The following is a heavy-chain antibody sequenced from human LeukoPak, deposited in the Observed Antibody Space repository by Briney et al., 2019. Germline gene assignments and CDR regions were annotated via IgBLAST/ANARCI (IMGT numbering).Heavy chain of an antibody. CDR1: GGSLSSYY. V-gene: IGHV4-59*08. Sequence: LETLSLTCIVSGGSLSSYYWSWIRQPPGKGQEWIGYISYSGSTKYNPSLKSRVTISIDTSKKQFSLNLSSVTAADTAVYYCTRHRQYDADVFDIWGQGTMVTVSS. CDR3: TRHRQYDADVFDI. CDR2: ISYSGST. D-gene: IGHD2-8*01. J-gene: IGHJ3*02.